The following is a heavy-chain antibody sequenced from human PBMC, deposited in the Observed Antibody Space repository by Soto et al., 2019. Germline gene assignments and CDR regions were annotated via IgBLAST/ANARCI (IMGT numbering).Heavy chain of an antibody. Sequence: SLRLSCAASGFTFSSYAMSWVRQAPGKGLEWVSAISGSGGSTYYADSVKGRFTISRDNSKNTLYLQMNSLRAEDTAVYYCAKDGPLWFGELYGAFDIWGQGTMVTVSS. D-gene: IGHD3-10*01. CDR2: ISGSGGST. V-gene: IGHV3-23*01. CDR1: GFTFSSYA. CDR3: AKDGPLWFGELYGAFDI. J-gene: IGHJ3*02.